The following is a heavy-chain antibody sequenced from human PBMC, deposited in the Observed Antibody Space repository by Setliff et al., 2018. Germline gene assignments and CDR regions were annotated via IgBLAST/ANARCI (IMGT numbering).Heavy chain of an antibody. J-gene: IGHJ4*02. Sequence: GGSLRLSCGASGFIFSNFGVHWVRQAPGKGLEWVAAVSFDGRNKYYEDSVKGRFTISRDDSKNTLYLQMNSLRPEDTAVYYCAKDSLSGWSAVDYWGQGTLVTVSS. CDR1: GFIFSNFG. V-gene: IGHV3-30*18. CDR2: VSFDGRNK. D-gene: IGHD6-19*01. CDR3: AKDSLSGWSAVDY.